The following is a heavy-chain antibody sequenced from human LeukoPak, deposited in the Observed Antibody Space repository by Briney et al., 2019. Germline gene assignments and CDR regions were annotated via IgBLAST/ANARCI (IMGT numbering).Heavy chain of an antibody. CDR3: AAVGEWLSNAFNT. CDR2: IKSRGDGETR. D-gene: IGHD3-3*01. CDR1: GFTFSIAW. V-gene: IGHV3-15*01. Sequence: PGGSLRLSCAASGFTFSIAWMSWVRQAPGQGLEWVGRIKSRGDGETRDYAAPVKDRFIISRDDSKNTLYLQMNSLRTEDTAIYYRAAVGEWLSNAFNTWGQGTLVTVSA. J-gene: IGHJ3*02.